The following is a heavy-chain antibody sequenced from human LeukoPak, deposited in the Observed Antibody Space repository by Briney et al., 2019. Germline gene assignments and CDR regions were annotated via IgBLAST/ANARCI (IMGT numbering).Heavy chain of an antibody. CDR1: GYSISSGYY. CDR2: IYRSGST. J-gene: IGHJ4*02. V-gene: IGHV4-38-2*02. Sequence: SETLSLTCTVSGYSISSGYYWGWIRQPPGKGLEWIGSIYRSGSTYYDPSLKSRVTISVDTSKNQFSLKLSSVTAADTAVYYCARAGGATNYWGQGTLVTVSS. CDR3: ARAGGATNY. D-gene: IGHD1-26*01.